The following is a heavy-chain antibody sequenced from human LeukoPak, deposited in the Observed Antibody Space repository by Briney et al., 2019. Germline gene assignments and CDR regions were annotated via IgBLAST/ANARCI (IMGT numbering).Heavy chain of an antibody. CDR2: IYYSGST. CDR3: ARAYLQPEDYFVY. CDR1: GGSISSGGYY. D-gene: IGHD1-1*01. J-gene: IGHJ4*02. Sequence: SQTLSLTCTVSGGSISSGGYYWSWIRQHPGKGLEWIGYIYYSGSTYYNPSLKSRVTISVDTSKNQFSLKLSSVTAADTAVYYCARAYLQPEDYFVYWGQGTLVTVSS. V-gene: IGHV4-31*03.